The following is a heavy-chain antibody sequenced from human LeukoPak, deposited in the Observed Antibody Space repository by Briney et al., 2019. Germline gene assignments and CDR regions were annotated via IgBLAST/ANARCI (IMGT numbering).Heavy chain of an antibody. J-gene: IGHJ4*02. CDR3: ANSAGGSGYYRPLDY. CDR2: ISSGSSTI. V-gene: IGHV3-48*01. Sequence: GGSLRLSCAASGFTFSTYSMNWVRQAPGKGLEWVSYISSGSSTIYYADSVKGRFTISRDNAKNSLYLQMNSLRAEDTAVYYCANSAGGSGYYRPLDYWGQGTLGTVSS. CDR1: GFTFSTYS. D-gene: IGHD3-22*01.